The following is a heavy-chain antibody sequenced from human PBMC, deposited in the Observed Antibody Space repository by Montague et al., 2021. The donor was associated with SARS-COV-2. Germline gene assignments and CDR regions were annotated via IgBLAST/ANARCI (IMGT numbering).Heavy chain of an antibody. D-gene: IGHD1-14*01. J-gene: IGHJ5*02. CDR1: GDSIRSATYY. V-gene: IGHV4-39*01. CDR3: ARRHAGPEPPFDP. CDR2: IYYSGTT. Sequence: SETLSLTCDVSGDSIRSATYYCAWIRQPPGRGLEWIGNIYYSGTTMYNPSLRRGGTMSVDTSKHLFSLLLNLVTAADTAVYYCARRHAGPEPPFDPWGQGTLVIVSS.